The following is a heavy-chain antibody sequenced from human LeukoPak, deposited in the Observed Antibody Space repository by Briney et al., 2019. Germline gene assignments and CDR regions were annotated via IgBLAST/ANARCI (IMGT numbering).Heavy chain of an antibody. CDR1: AFTFSSYG. Sequence: QAGGSLRLSCAASAFTFSSYGMSWVRQAPGKGLEWVSAISGDGRDIFYADAVKGRFTISRDNSRNTLYLQMKSLRTEDTAVYYCAKGYGWEASYYYYYMDVWGKGTTVTVSS. D-gene: IGHD1-26*01. CDR3: AKGYGWEASYYYYYMDV. V-gene: IGHV3-23*01. CDR2: ISGDGRDI. J-gene: IGHJ6*03.